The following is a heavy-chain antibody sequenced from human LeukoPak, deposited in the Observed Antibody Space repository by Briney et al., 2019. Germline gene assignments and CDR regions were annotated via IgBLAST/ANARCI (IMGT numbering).Heavy chain of an antibody. J-gene: IGHJ4*02. CDR2: INPNSGGT. D-gene: IGHD6-19*01. V-gene: IGHV1-2*02. Sequence: GASVKVSCKASGYTSTGYYMHWVRQAPGQGLEWMGWINPNSGGTNYAQKFQGRVTMTRDTSISTAYMELSRLRSDDTAVYYCARPAGTASGYWGQGTLVTVSS. CDR3: ARPAGTASGY. CDR1: GYTSTGYY.